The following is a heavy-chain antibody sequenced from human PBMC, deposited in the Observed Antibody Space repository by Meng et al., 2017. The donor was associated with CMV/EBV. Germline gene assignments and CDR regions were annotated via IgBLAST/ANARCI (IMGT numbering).Heavy chain of an antibody. CDR2: ISSSSSTI. CDR1: GFTFSSYS. CDR3: AKDIAPWARGIDY. V-gene: IGHV3-48*04. J-gene: IGHJ4*02. Sequence: SCAASGFTFSSYSMNWVRQAPGKGLEWVSYISSSSSTIYYADSVKGRFTISRDNAKNSLYLQMNSLRAEDTAVYYCAKDIAPWARGIDYWGQGTLVTVSS. D-gene: IGHD3-10*01.